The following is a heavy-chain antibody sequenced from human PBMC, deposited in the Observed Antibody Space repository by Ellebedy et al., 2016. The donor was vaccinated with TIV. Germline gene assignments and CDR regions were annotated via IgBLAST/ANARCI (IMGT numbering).Heavy chain of an antibody. D-gene: IGHD2-2*01. CDR1: GGSINSDYF. CDR2: IHYDGTN. J-gene: IGHJ3*02. V-gene: IGHV4-61*05. CDR3: ARSSAVPGDYDAFDI. Sequence: SETLSLTCTVSGGSINSDYFCAWIRQTPGKGLEWIGYIHYDGTNKYNPSLESRVIMSVDKSKNQFSLKLSSVTAADTAVYYCARSSAVPGDYDAFDIWGQGTLVTVSS.